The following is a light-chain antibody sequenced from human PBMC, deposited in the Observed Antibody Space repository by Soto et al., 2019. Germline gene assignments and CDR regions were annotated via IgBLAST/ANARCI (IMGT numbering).Light chain of an antibody. CDR1: QSISSW. CDR3: QPYKIYPLI. J-gene: IGKJ4*01. V-gene: IGKV1-5*03. CDR2: KAS. Sequence: DIQMTQSPSTLSASVGDRVTITCRASQSISSWLAWYQQKPGKAPKLLIYKASSLESGVPSRFSGSGSGTEFTLTISSLQPDDFATYYCQPYKIYPLIFGGGTQVEIK.